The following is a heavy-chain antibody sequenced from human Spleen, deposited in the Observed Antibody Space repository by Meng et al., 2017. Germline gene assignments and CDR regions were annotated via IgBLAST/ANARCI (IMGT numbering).Heavy chain of an antibody. J-gene: IGHJ4*02. CDR2: INHSGST. CDR3: ARGPTTMAHDFDY. V-gene: IGHV4-34*01. CDR1: GWSFSVYY. D-gene: IGHD4-11*01. Sequence: HVQLQQWGAGLFKPSVTLSPTSVVAGWSFSVYYWSWIRQPPGKGLEWIGEINHSGSTNYNPSLESRATISVDTSRHNLSLKLSSVTAADSAVYYCARGPTTMAHDFDYWGQGTLVTVSS.